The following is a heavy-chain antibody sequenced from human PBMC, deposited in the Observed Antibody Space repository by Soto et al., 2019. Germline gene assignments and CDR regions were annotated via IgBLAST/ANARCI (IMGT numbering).Heavy chain of an antibody. Sequence: LRLSCATSGFTFSSYEMNWVRQAPGKGLEWVSYIGFSGSTKYYADSVKGRFTISRDNAKNSLFLQMNSLRVEDTAVYYCARSPFLECNWAPGTLATVSS. D-gene: IGHD3-3*02. CDR1: GFTFSSYE. J-gene: IGHJ4*02. V-gene: IGHV3-48*03. CDR3: ARSPFLECN. CDR2: IGFSGSTK.